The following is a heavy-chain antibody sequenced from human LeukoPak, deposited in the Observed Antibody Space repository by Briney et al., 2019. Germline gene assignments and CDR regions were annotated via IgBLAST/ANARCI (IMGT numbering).Heavy chain of an antibody. CDR3: ASHYFDSSGHLEFDY. CDR1: GGSISSSAYY. D-gene: IGHD3-22*01. V-gene: IGHV4-39*01. J-gene: IGHJ4*02. Sequence: PSETLSLTCTVSGGSISSSAYYWGWIRQPPGKGLEWIGSIYYSGSAYYNPSLKSRVTISAETSKKKFSLNLSSVTAADTAVYYCASHYFDSSGHLEFDYWGQGTLVTVSS. CDR2: IYYSGSA.